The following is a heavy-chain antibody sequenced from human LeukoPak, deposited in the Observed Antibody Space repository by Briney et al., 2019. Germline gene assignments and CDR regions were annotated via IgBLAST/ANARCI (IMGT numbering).Heavy chain of an antibody. CDR2: IKQDGSEK. D-gene: IGHD2-15*01. J-gene: IGHJ6*02. Sequence: GGSLRLPCAASGFTFSSYWMSWVRQAPGKGLEWVANIKQDGSEKYYVDSVKGRFTISRDNAKNSLYLQMNSLRAEDTAVYYCARDFGYCSGGSCYSKKDYYGMDVWGQGTTVTVSS. CDR3: ARDFGYCSGGSCYSKKDYYGMDV. CDR1: GFTFSSYW. V-gene: IGHV3-7*01.